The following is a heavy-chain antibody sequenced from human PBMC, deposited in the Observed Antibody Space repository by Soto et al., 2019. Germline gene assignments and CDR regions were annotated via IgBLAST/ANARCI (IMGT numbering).Heavy chain of an antibody. V-gene: IGHV4-31*03. CDR3: AREAAAGKTFDY. D-gene: IGHD6-13*01. CDR1: GDSISSGGYY. J-gene: IGHJ4*02. Sequence: SETLSLTCTVSGDSISSGGYYWSWIRQHPGKGLEWIGYIYYSGGTYYNPSLKSRVTISVDTSKNQFSLKLSSVTAADTAVYYCAREAAAGKTFDYWGQGTLVTVSS. CDR2: IYYSGGT.